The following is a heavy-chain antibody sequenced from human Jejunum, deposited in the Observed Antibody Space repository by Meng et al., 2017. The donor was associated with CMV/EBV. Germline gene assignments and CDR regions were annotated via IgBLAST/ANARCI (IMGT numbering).Heavy chain of an antibody. CDR1: GDSISGYY. D-gene: IGHD3-16*01. CDR2: IDYSGTT. V-gene: IGHV4-59*01. Sequence: NVSGDSISGYYFNWIRQPPGKGLEWIGNIDYSGTTKYNPSLQSRVTISVDPSKSQFSLKLGSVSAADTAPYYCARGWGTTSPWDYWGQGMLVTVSS. J-gene: IGHJ4*02. CDR3: ARGWGTTSPWDY.